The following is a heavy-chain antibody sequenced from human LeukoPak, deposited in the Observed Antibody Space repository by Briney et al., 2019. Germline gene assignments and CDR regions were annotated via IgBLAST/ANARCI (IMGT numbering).Heavy chain of an antibody. CDR1: GGSISNSNYY. CDR2: FTYGGGT. J-gene: IGHJ4*02. Sequence: SETLSLTCTVSGGSISNSNYYWGWIRQPPGKGLEWIGSFTYGGGTYYNPSLKSRVTISVDTSKNQLSLKVTSVTAADTAVYYCARRSSNPVGAIDYWGQGTLVIVSS. V-gene: IGHV4-39*01. CDR3: ARRSSNPVGAIDY. D-gene: IGHD1-26*01.